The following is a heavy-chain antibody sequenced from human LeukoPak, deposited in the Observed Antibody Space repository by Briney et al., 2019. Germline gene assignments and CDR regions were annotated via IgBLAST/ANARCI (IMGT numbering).Heavy chain of an antibody. CDR2: IKQDGSET. V-gene: IGHV3-7*01. J-gene: IGHJ1*01. CDR1: GFTLSRHW. D-gene: IGHD6-13*01. CDR3: ARDWPTIAAAGTIPEYFQH. Sequence: GGSLRLSCAASGFTLSRHWMYWVRQAPGKGLEWVANIKQDGSETFYVDSVKGRFTISRDNAKNSLYLQMNSLRAEDTAVYYCARDWPTIAAAGTIPEYFQHWGQGTLVTVSS.